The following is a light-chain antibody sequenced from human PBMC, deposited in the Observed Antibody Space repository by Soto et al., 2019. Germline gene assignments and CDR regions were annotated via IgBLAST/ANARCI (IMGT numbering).Light chain of an antibody. V-gene: IGKV3-11*01. CDR1: QSVSNY. CDR2: DAS. J-gene: IGKJ4*01. Sequence: EIVLTQSPATLSLSPGETASLSCRASQSVSNYLAWYQQKPGQPPRLLIYDASNRATGIPPRFSGNGFGTDFTLTISSLEPEDSAVDYGQQRNKWPFLTVGGGTRGEIK. CDR3: QQRNKWPFLT.